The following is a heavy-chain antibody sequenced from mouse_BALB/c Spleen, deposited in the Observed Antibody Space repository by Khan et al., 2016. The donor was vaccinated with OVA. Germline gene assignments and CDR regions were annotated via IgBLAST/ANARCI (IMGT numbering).Heavy chain of an antibody. Sequence: EVQLQESGPGLVKPSQSLSLTCTVTGYSITSGYGWNWIRQFPGNKLEWMGYISYSGSTYYTPSLTSRIFITRDTTKNLFFLQLNSVTNEETATYCCTRTARIHYWGQGTTLTV. CDR2: ISYSGST. CDR1: GYSITSGYG. J-gene: IGHJ2*01. V-gene: IGHV3-2*02. CDR3: TRTARIHY. D-gene: IGHD1-2*01.